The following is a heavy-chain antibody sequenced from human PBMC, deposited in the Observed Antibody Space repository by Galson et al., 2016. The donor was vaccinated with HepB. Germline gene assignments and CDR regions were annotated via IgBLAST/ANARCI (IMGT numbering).Heavy chain of an antibody. Sequence: SLRLSCAASGFTFSSYAMTWVRQAPGKGLEWVSAISGSGGTTYYADSVKGRFTISRDNSKNTLYLQMNSLRAEDTAVYYCARDNRSAKLPYYYDYWGQGTLITVSS. V-gene: IGHV3-23*01. J-gene: IGHJ4*01. CDR3: ARDNRSAKLPYYYDY. D-gene: IGHD4-23*01. CDR2: ISGSGGTT. CDR1: GFTFSSYA.